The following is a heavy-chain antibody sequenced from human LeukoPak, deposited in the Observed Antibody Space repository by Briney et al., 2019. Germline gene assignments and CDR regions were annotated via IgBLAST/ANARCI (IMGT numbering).Heavy chain of an antibody. CDR1: GFTFSNYG. Sequence: GGSLRLSCAASGFTFSNYGMHWVRQAPGKGLEWVAFIWQDGSNKYYTDSVKGRFTTSRDNSKSTLFLQMNSLRAEDTAVYYCVRDSLALPQKYFDSWGQGTLVTVSS. V-gene: IGHV3-30*02. CDR3: VRDSLALPQKYFDS. CDR2: IWQDGSNK. D-gene: IGHD3-16*02. J-gene: IGHJ4*02.